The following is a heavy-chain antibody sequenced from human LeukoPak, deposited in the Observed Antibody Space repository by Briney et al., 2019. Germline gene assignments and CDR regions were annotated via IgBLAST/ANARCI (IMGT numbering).Heavy chain of an antibody. J-gene: IGHJ4*02. CDR1: GFTFSSSG. CDR2: IRFDGSSK. CDR3: AKTYSNNY. Sequence: GSLRPSCAAAGFTFSSSGIHWVRQAPGKGLEWVAFIRFDGSSKYYTDSVKGRFTISRDNSKNTLYLQMNSLRAEDTAVYYCAKTYSNNYWGQGTLVTVSS. V-gene: IGHV3-30*02. D-gene: IGHD4-11*01.